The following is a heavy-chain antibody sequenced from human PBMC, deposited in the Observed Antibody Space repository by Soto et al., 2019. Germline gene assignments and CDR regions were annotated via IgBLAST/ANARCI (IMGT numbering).Heavy chain of an antibody. Sequence: ASETPAPTRPVSGGSLSSSSYYWGRVRQPPGEGGEWIGSIYYSGSIYYNQSLKSRVTISVDTSKNQFSLKLSSVTAADTAVYYCAGHYIAGSGSYYMGGWFDPWGQGTLVTVSS. CDR1: GGSLSSSSYY. V-gene: IGHV4-39*01. J-gene: IGHJ5*02. D-gene: IGHD3-10*01. CDR3: AGHYIAGSGSYYMGGWFDP. CDR2: IYYSGSI.